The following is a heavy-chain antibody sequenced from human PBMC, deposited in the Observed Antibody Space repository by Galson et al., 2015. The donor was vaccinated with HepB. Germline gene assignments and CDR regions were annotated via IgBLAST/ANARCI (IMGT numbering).Heavy chain of an antibody. V-gene: IGHV3-30-3*01. CDR2: VSHDGSIK. Sequence: SLRLSCAPSGFTFSSYTIHWVRQAPDKGLEWVAVVSHDGSIKKYADSVKGRFTISRDNSKNTLYLQMNSLRAEDTAVYYCARGIDCSSTSCYRFYYYYGMDVWGQGTTVTVSS. CDR3: ARGIDCSSTSCYRFYYYYGMDV. J-gene: IGHJ6*02. CDR1: GFTFSSYT. D-gene: IGHD2-2*02.